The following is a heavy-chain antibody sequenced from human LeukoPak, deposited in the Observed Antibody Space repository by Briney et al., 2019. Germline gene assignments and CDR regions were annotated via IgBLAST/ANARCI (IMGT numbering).Heavy chain of an antibody. CDR3: ARARPNYDFWSGYYFDY. Sequence: ASETLSLTCTVSGGSISSGGYYWSWIRQHPGKGLEWIGYIYYSGSTNYNPSLKSRVTISVDTSKNQFSLKLSSVTAADTAVYYCARARPNYDFWSGYYFDYWGQGTLVTVSS. V-gene: IGHV4-61*08. D-gene: IGHD3-3*01. CDR2: IYYSGST. J-gene: IGHJ4*02. CDR1: GGSISSGGYY.